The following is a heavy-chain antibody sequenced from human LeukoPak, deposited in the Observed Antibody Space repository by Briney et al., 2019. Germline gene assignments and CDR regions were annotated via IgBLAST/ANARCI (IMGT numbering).Heavy chain of an antibody. CDR3: ARVEEWFGPGGY. Sequence: PGGSLRLSCAASGFTFSDHYMDWVRQAPGKGLEWVGRTRNKANRYATEYAASVKGRFSISRDDSKNSLYLQMNCLKTEDTAVYYCARVEEWFGPGGYWGQGTLVTVSS. CDR2: TRNKANRYAT. D-gene: IGHD3-10*01. V-gene: IGHV3-72*01. CDR1: GFTFSDHY. J-gene: IGHJ4*02.